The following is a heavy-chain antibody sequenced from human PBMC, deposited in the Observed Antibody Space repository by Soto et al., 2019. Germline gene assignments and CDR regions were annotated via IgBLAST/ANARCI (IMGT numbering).Heavy chain of an antibody. Sequence: GGSLRLSCVASGLTFSDAWMNWVRQAPGKGLEWVGRIISKTYGGTTDYSAPVKGRFTISRDDSGNTLYLQMDSLKTEDTAVYYCTTDAQWGVWGQGTMVTVSS. CDR2: IISKTYGGTT. J-gene: IGHJ3*01. V-gene: IGHV3-15*07. CDR3: TTDAQWGV. CDR1: GLTFSDAW. D-gene: IGHD2-8*01.